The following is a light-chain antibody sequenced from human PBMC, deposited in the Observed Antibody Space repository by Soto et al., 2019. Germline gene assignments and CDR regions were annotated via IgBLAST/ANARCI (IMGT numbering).Light chain of an antibody. V-gene: IGKV3-15*01. CDR3: QQYNKWPQT. CDR2: GAS. Sequence: ELVMTQFPATLSVSPGERVTLSCRASQSVSSNLAWYQKKPGQAPRLLIYGASTRATGIPARLSGRGSWTEFTLTISRLQSEDMEVYYGQQYNKWPQTFGQGTKVDI. CDR1: QSVSSN. J-gene: IGKJ1*01.